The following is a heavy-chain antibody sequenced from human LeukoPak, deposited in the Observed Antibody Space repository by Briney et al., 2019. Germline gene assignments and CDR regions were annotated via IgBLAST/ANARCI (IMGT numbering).Heavy chain of an antibody. J-gene: IGHJ4*02. CDR1: GYTFTSYG. CDR3: ARQLRLGELWVY. CDR2: ISAYNGNT. V-gene: IGHV1-18*01. D-gene: IGHD3-16*01. Sequence: ASVKVSCKASGYTFTSYGISWVRQAPGQGLEWMGWISAYNGNTNYAQKLQGRVTMTTDTSTNTAYMELRSLRSDDTAVYYCARQLRLGELWVYWGQGTLVTVSS.